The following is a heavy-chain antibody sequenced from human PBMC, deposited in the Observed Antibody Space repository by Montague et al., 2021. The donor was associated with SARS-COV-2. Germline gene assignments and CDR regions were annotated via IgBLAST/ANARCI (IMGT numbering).Heavy chain of an antibody. CDR1: GGSISSSSYY. Sequence: SETLSFTCTVSGGSISSSSYYWGWIRQPPGKGLEWIGSIYYSGSTYYXXXLKRRVTISVDTSKNQFSLKLSSVTAADTAVYYCARQPVLRYFDWLSAAYGMDVWGQGTTVTGSS. J-gene: IGHJ6*02. CDR2: IYYSGST. V-gene: IGHV4-39*01. CDR3: ARQPVLRYFDWLSAAYGMDV. D-gene: IGHD3-9*01.